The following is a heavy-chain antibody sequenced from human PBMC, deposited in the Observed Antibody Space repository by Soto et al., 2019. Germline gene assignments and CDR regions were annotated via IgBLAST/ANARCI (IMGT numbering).Heavy chain of an antibody. Sequence: QVQLVESGGGVVQPGSSLRLSCAASGFTFSSCGMHWVRQAPGKGLEWVAVIWYDGSKKYYADSVKGRFTISRDNSKNTLYLQMNSLRAEDTAVYYCARDKGLLWFGELLRSNDYWGQGTQVTVSS. CDR1: GFTFSSCG. D-gene: IGHD3-10*01. V-gene: IGHV3-33*01. CDR2: IWYDGSKK. CDR3: ARDKGLLWFGELLRSNDY. J-gene: IGHJ4*02.